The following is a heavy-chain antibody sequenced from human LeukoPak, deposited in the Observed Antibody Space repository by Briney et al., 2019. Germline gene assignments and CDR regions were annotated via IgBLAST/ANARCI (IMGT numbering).Heavy chain of an antibody. CDR3: ARPQRGITGTKGFDY. CDR2: INTDGSST. J-gene: IGHJ4*02. D-gene: IGHD1-7*01. V-gene: IGHV3-74*01. Sequence: GGSLRLSCAASGFTFSSYWMHWVRQAPGKGLVWVSRINTDGSSTTYADSVKGRFTISRDNAKNTLYLQMNSLRAEDTAVYYCARPQRGITGTKGFDYWGQGTLVTVSS. CDR1: GFTFSSYW.